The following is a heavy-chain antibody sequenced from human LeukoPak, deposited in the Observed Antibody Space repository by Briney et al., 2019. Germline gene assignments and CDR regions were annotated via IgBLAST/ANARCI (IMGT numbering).Heavy chain of an antibody. CDR3: ARRLAVDDYVWGSYRRPFDY. CDR1: GGSFSGYY. V-gene: IGHV4-34*01. D-gene: IGHD3-16*02. J-gene: IGHJ4*02. Sequence: SETLSLTCAVYGGSFSGYYWSWIRQPPGKGLEWIGEINHSGSTNYNPSLKSRVTISVDTSKNQFSLKLSSVTAADTAVYDCARRLAVDDYVWGSYRRPFDYWGQGTLVTVSS. CDR2: INHSGST.